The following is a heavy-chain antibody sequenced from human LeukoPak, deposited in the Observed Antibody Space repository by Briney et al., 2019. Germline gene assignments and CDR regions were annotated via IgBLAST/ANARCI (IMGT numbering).Heavy chain of an antibody. CDR1: GVTFSTYT. CDR3: AKGVGSSWSYYFDY. V-gene: IGHV3-23*01. CDR2: ISGSGGST. Sequence: GGSLRLSCAASGVTFSTYTMSWVRQAPGKGLEWVSAISGSGGSTYYADSVKGRFTISRDNSKNTLYLQMNSLRAEDTAVYYCAKGVGSSWSYYFDYWGQGTLVTVSS. J-gene: IGHJ4*02. D-gene: IGHD6-13*01.